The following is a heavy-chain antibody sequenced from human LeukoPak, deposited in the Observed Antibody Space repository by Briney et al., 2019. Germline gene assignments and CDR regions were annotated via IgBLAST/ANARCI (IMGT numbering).Heavy chain of an antibody. CDR2: IYYTGNT. J-gene: IGHJ4*02. V-gene: IGHV4-59*08. Sequence: XGLXWIGYIYYTGNTNYNPSLKSRVTISVDTSKNQFSLNLSSVTAADTTIYYCARLGGATSPFGYWGQGTLVTVSS. D-gene: IGHD1-26*01. CDR3: ARLGGATSPFGY.